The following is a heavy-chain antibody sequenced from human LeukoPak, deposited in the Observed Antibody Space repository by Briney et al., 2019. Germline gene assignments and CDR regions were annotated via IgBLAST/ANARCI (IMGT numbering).Heavy chain of an antibody. CDR3: ARDPRQAARRVYYYYGMDV. V-gene: IGHV1-18*01. Sequence: GASVKVSCKASGYTFTSYGISWVRQAPGQGLEWMGWISAYNGNTNYAQKLQGRVTMTTDTSTSTAYMELRSLRSDDTAVYYCARDPRQAARRVYYYYGMDVWGQGTTVTVSS. D-gene: IGHD6-6*01. CDR2: ISAYNGNT. J-gene: IGHJ6*02. CDR1: GYTFTSYG.